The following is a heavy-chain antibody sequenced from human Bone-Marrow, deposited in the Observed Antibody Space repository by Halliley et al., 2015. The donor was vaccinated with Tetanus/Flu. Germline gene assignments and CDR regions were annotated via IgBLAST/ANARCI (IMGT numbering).Heavy chain of an antibody. CDR1: GGSISSHY. CDR2: INHSGST. Sequence: TLSLTCTVSGGSISSHYWNWIRQPPGKGLEWIGEINHSGSTNYNPSLKSRVTISVDTSKNQISLNLTSVTAADTAVYYCARAVWQRLPPSHYYYAMAVWGRGTTVTVSS. CDR3: ARAVWQRLPPSHYYYAMAV. J-gene: IGHJ6*02. D-gene: IGHD5-12*01. V-gene: IGHV4-34*01.